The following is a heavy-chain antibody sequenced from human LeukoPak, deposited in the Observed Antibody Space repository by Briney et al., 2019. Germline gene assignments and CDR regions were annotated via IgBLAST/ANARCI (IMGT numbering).Heavy chain of an antibody. CDR1: GFTFSNYE. D-gene: IGHD2/OR15-2a*01. CDR3: ARLLCTSFACHTYYFDY. J-gene: IGHJ4*02. CDR2: IYYDGRET. V-gene: IGHV3-33*08. Sequence: QPGGSLRLSCAASGFTFSNYEVTWVRQAPGKGLEWVALIYYDGRETVYADSVKGRFTISRDNSMNTLSLQMNSLRADDTAVYFCARLLCTSFACHTYYFDYWGQGTLVTVSS.